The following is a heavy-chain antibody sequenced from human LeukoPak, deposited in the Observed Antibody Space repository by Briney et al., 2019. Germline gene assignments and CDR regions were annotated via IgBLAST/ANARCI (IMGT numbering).Heavy chain of an antibody. CDR1: GYTFTYCS. V-gene: IGHV1-68*01. D-gene: IGHD1-26*01. CDR3: ASRGHRCIVGATTPFDY. J-gene: IGHJ4*02. CDR2: ITLYNGNT. Sequence: ASVKVSCKASGYTFTYCSLHWLQQAPGQGLERMRWITLYNGNTNYAKKFQGRVTITRDMSLRTAYIELSSLRSEDSAVYYWASRGHRCIVGATTPFDYWGQGTLVTVSS.